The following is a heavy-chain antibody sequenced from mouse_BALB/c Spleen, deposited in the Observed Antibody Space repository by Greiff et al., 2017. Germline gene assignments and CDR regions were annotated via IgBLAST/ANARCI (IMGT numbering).Heavy chain of an antibody. Sequence: QVHVKQSGPELVKPGASVKISCKASGYAFSSSWMNWVKQRPGQGLEWIGRIYPGDGDTNYNGKFKGKATLTADKSSSTAYMQLSSLTSVDSAVYFCARVPYYYGSSYVSMDYWGQGTSVTVSS. V-gene: IGHV1-82*01. J-gene: IGHJ4*01. CDR3: ARVPYYYGSSYVSMDY. CDR2: IYPGDGDT. D-gene: IGHD1-1*01. CDR1: GYAFSSSW.